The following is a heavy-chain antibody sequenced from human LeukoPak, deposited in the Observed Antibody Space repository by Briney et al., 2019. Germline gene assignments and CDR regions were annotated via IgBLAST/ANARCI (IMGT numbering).Heavy chain of an antibody. V-gene: IGHV4-59*12. Sequence: SGTLSLTCAVSGGPISSYYWSWIRQPPGKGLEWIGYIYYSGSTNYNPSLKSRVTISVDTSKNQFSLKLSSVTAADTAVYYCARGISTYYYDSSGYYYDDYWGQGTLVTVSS. D-gene: IGHD3-22*01. CDR1: GGPISSYY. CDR3: ARGISTYYYDSSGYYYDDY. J-gene: IGHJ4*02. CDR2: IYYSGST.